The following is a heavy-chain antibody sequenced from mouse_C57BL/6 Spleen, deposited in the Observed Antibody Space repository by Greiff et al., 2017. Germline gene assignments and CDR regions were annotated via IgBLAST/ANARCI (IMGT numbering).Heavy chain of an antibody. Sequence: VQLQQSGPELVKPGASVKISCKASGYTFTDYYMNWVKQSHGKSLEWIGDINPNNGGTSYNQKFKGKATLTVDKSSSTAYMELRSLTSKDSAVYYCARGTTNYFDYWGQGTTLTVSS. CDR2: INPNNGGT. CDR3: ARGTTNYFDY. V-gene: IGHV1-26*01. D-gene: IGHD1-1*01. CDR1: GYTFTDYY. J-gene: IGHJ2*01.